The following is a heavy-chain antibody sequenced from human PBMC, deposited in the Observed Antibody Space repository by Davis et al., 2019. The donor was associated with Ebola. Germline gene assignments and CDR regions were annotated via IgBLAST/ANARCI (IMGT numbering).Heavy chain of an antibody. J-gene: IGHJ5*02. D-gene: IGHD3-22*01. V-gene: IGHV4-39*01. CDR3: ARRYYDRAGNYFVAAFDP. CDR1: GVSISSTTYY. CDR2: IFYTGNA. Sequence: PSETLSLTCTVSGVSISSTTYYWGWIRLSPGNGLEWIGSIFYTGNAYYNPSLKSRVIISVDSSKNQFSLNLSSVTAADTAVYYCARRYYDRAGNYFVAAFDPWGQGTLVTVSS.